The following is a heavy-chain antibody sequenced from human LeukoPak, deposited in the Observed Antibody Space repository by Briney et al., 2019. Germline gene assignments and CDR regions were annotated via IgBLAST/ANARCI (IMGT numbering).Heavy chain of an antibody. CDR1: GFSFISYS. D-gene: IGHD2-15*01. V-gene: IGHV3-21*01. CDR2: ISSSSDYI. Sequence: PGGSLRLSCAASGFSFISYSMNWVRQAPGKGLEWVSSISSSSDYIYHADSVKGRFTISRDNPKKSLYLQMNSLRAEDTAVYYCARVGLYCSGGSCEDYYYYMDVWGKGTTVTVSS. CDR3: ARVGLYCSGGSCEDYYYYMDV. J-gene: IGHJ6*03.